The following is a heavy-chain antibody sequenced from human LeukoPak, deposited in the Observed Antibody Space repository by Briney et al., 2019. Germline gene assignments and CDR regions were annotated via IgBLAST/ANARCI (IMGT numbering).Heavy chain of an antibody. D-gene: IGHD4-11*01. V-gene: IGHV5-51*01. CDR2: IYPGDSDT. J-gene: IGHJ4*02. CDR1: GYSFSNYW. CDR3: ARAPTSVSNPYYFDY. Sequence: GESLKISCKASGYSFSNYWIGWVRQMPGKGLEWMGIIYPGDSDTRYSPSFQGQVTISADKSITTGYLQWSSLKASDTAMYYCARAPTSVSNPYYFDYWGQGALVTASS.